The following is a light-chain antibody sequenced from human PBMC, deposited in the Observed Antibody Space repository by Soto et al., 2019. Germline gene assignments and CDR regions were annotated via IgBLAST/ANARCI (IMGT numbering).Light chain of an antibody. V-gene: IGKV2-24*01. J-gene: IGKJ2*01. CDR2: KVS. CDR1: QSLVTADGHTF. Sequence: DVVLIQPPLSSPVSLGQPASISCRSSQSLVTADGHTFLSWLQQRPGQPPRVLIYKVSNRFSGVPDKFSGSGAGTDFTLKISRVEAEDVGIYYCLQLTHVPYTFGQGTKVDIK. CDR3: LQLTHVPYT.